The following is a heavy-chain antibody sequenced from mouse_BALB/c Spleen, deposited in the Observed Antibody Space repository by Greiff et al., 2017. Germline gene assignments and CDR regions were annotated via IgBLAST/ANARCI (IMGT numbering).Heavy chain of an antibody. J-gene: IGHJ4*01. Sequence: VQLQQSGAELVKPGASVKLSCTASGFNIKDSYMHWVKQRPEQGLEWIGRIDPANGNTKYDPKFQGKATITADTSSNTAYLQLSSLTSEDTAVYYCARVAFITTAMDYWGQGTSVTVSS. D-gene: IGHD1-2*01. CDR3: ARVAFITTAMDY. V-gene: IGHV14-3*02. CDR1: GFNIKDSY. CDR2: IDPANGNT.